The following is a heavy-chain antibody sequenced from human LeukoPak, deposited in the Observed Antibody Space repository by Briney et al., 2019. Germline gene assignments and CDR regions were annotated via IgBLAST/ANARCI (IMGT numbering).Heavy chain of an antibody. CDR2: INTSGGSA. CDR1: GFTFSNYV. V-gene: IGHV3-23*01. Sequence: GGSLRLSCAAPGFTFSNYVMSCVRQAPGKGLESVSCINTSGGSACYADSVKGRFTISRDNSKNTLYLQMNSLRVEDTAVYYCAALVRGPRSFDPWGQGTLLTVSS. D-gene: IGHD3-10*02. CDR3: AALVRGPRSFDP. J-gene: IGHJ5*02.